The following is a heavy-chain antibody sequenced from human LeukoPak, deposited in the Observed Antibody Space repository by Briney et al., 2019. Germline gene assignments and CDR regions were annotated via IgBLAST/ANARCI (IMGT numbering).Heavy chain of an antibody. CDR1: GFTFSSYW. Sequence: GGSLRLSCAASGFTFSSYWMSWVRQAPGKGLEWVANIKQDGSEKYYVDSVKGRFTISRDNAKNSLYLQMNSLRAEDTAVYYCAREGYYYYYGMDVWGQGTTVAVSS. J-gene: IGHJ6*02. CDR2: IKQDGSEK. V-gene: IGHV3-7*03. CDR3: AREGYYYYYGMDV.